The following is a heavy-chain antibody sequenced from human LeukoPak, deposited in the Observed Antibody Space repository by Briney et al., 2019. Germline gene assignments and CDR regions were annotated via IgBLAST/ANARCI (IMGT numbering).Heavy chain of an antibody. J-gene: IGHJ4*02. Sequence: SETLSLTCTVSGGSTSSSSYYWGWIRQPPGKGLEWIGSIYYSGSTYYNPSLKSRVTISVDTSKNQFSLKLRSVTAADTAVYYCVRGGYYYGPSDWGQGTLVTVSS. CDR3: VRGGYYYGPSD. D-gene: IGHD3-10*01. CDR2: IYYSGST. CDR1: GGSTSSSSYY. V-gene: IGHV4-39*07.